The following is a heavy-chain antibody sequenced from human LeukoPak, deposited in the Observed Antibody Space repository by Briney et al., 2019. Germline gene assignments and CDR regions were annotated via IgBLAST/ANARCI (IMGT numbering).Heavy chain of an antibody. CDR2: ISYDGSNK. Sequence: GGSLRLSCAASGFTFSSYAMSWVRQAPGKGLEWVAVISYDGSNKYYADSVKGRFTISRDNSKNTLYLQMNSLRAEDTAVYYCARQSGWYNMDFDYWGQGTLVTVSS. V-gene: IGHV3-30*04. CDR1: GFTFSSYA. D-gene: IGHD6-19*01. CDR3: ARQSGWYNMDFDY. J-gene: IGHJ4*02.